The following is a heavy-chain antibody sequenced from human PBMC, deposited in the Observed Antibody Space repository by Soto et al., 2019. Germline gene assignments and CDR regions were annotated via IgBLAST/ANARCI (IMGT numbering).Heavy chain of an antibody. CDR3: ARERAVEMATIYYYYYYGMDV. J-gene: IGHJ6*02. CDR1: GFTFSSYG. Sequence: GGSLRLSCAASGFTFSSYGMHWVRQAPGKGLEWVAVIWYDGSNKYYADSVKGRFTISRDNSKNTLYLQMNSLRAEDTAVYYCARERAVEMATIYYYYYYGMDVWGQGTTVTVSS. D-gene: IGHD5-12*01. CDR2: IWYDGSNK. V-gene: IGHV3-33*01.